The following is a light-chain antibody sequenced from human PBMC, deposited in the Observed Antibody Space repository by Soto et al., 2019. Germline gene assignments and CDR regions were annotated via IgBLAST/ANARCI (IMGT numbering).Light chain of an antibody. CDR3: QQYGGSPPYT. V-gene: IGKV3-20*01. Sequence: EIVLTQSPGTLSLSPGERATLSCRASQSVASSYLAWYQQKPGQAPRLLIYGASSRATGIPHRFSGSESGTDFNLTISRLEPEDFAVYYCQQYGGSPPYTFGQGTKLEIK. J-gene: IGKJ2*01. CDR2: GAS. CDR1: QSVASSY.